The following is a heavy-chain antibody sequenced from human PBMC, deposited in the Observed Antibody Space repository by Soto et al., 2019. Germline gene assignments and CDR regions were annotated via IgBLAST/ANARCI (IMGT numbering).Heavy chain of an antibody. CDR1: GFIFKNYA. V-gene: IGHV3-30*04. Sequence: PGGSLRLSCAGSGFIFKNYALNWVRQAPGKGLEWVASITRDGYNKYYADSVKGRFTISRDNSRDTLSPQMTALRTEDSSIYYCTKSSGGSSSVGMDYWGQGTRVTVSP. D-gene: IGHD6-6*01. CDR2: ITRDGYNK. CDR3: TKSSGGSSSVGMDY. J-gene: IGHJ4*02.